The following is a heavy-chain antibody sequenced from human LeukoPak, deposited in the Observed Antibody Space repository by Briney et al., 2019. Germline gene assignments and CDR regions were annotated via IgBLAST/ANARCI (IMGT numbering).Heavy chain of an antibody. V-gene: IGHV4-4*07. D-gene: IGHD3-22*01. CDR3: ARDRGYFDSALGYFDY. Sequence: SETLSLTCTVSGGSISSYYWSWIRQPAGKGLEWIGRIYTSGSTNYNPSLKSRVTMSVDTSKNQFSLKLSSVTAADTAVYYCARDRGYFDSALGYFDYWGQGTLVTVSS. J-gene: IGHJ4*02. CDR2: IYTSGST. CDR1: GGSISSYY.